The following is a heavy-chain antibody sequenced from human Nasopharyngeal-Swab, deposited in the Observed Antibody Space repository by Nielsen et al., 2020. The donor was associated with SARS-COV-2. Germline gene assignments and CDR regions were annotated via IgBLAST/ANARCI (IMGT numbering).Heavy chain of an antibody. J-gene: IGHJ3*01. Sequence: LKLSCTVSGDSISSGGYYWSWIRQHPGKGLEWIGYIYYSGSSYYNPSLKSRVTISVDTSKNRFSLKLSSVTAADTAVYYCAREVIEQAVSDAFDFWGQGTMVTVSS. V-gene: IGHV4-31*03. CDR3: AREVIEQAVSDAFDF. CDR1: GDSISSGGYY. D-gene: IGHD3-16*02. CDR2: IYYSGSS.